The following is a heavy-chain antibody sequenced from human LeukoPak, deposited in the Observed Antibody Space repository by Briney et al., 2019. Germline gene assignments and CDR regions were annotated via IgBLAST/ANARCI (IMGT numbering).Heavy chain of an antibody. J-gene: IGHJ5*02. V-gene: IGHV1-69*04. CDR2: IIPILGIA. CDR1: GGTFSSYA. CDR3: ARVAAAGTTWFDP. D-gene: IGHD6-13*01. Sequence: SVKVSCKASGGTFSSYAISWVRQAPGQGLEWMGRIIPILGIANYAQKFQGRVTVTADKSTSTAYMELSSLRSEDTAVYYCARVAAAGTTWFDPWGQGTLVTVSS.